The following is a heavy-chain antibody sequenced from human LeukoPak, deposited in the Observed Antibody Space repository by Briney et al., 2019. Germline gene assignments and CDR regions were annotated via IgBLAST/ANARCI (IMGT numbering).Heavy chain of an antibody. J-gene: IGHJ4*02. Sequence: ASVKVSCKASGYTFTTYDINWVRQAAGQGLEWMGWMNPNSGNTGNAQKFQGRVTMTRNTSISTAYMELTSLTSEDTAVYFCARIAAPGNRRLNFWGQGTPVTVSS. V-gene: IGHV1-8*01. D-gene: IGHD6-13*01. CDR1: GYTFTTYD. CDR2: MNPNSGNT. CDR3: ARIAAPGNRRLNF.